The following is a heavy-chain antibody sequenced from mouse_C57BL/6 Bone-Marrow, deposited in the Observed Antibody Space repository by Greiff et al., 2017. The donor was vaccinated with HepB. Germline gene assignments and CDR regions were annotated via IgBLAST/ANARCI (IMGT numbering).Heavy chain of an antibody. D-gene: IGHD2-1*01. CDR1: GYTFTSYW. CDR2: IDPSDSYT. CDR3: ARADGNYPSYYYAMDY. J-gene: IGHJ4*01. Sequence: QVQLQQPGAELVMPGASVKLSCKASGYTFTSYWMHWVKQRPGQGLEWIGEIDPSDSYTNYNQKFKGKSTLTVDKSSSTAYMQLSSLTSEDSAVYYWARADGNYPSYYYAMDYWGQGTSVTVSS. V-gene: IGHV1-69*01.